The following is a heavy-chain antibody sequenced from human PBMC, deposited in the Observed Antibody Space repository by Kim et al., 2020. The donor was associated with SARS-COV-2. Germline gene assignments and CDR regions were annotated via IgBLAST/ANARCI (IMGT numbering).Heavy chain of an antibody. Sequence: DYAASVKGRFTISRDDSKSIADVQMNSLKTEDTGVYLCTRSGSYYYGVDVWGQGTTVTVSS. J-gene: IGHJ6*02. D-gene: IGHD1-26*01. V-gene: IGHV3-49*02. CDR3: TRSGSYYYGVDV.